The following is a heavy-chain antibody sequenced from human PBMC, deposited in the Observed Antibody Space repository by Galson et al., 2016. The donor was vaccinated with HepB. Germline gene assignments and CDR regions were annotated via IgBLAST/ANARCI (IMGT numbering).Heavy chain of an antibody. D-gene: IGHD3-10*01. V-gene: IGHV3-7*05. CDR2: IKQDGSEK. CDR3: ARRRGSGSHDY. CDR1: GFTVSSND. J-gene: IGHJ4*02. Sequence: SLRLSCAASGFTVSSNDMSWVRQAPGKGLEWLANIKQDGSEKYYVDSVRGRFTISRDNAKNSLYLQMNSLRAEDTAVYYCARRRGSGSHDYWGQGTLVTVSS.